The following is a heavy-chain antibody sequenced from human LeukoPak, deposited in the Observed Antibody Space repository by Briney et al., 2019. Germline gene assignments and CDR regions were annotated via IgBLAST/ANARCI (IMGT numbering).Heavy chain of an antibody. Sequence: GGSLRLSCAASGFIFSNAWMSWVRQAPGKGLEWVGRIKSKTDGGTTDYAAPVKGRFTISRDDSKNTLYLQMNSLKTEDTAVYYCTTDVGTTGTTLFDYWGQGTLVTVSS. CDR2: IKSKTDGGTT. CDR1: GFIFSNAW. CDR3: TTDVGTTGTTLFDY. J-gene: IGHJ4*02. D-gene: IGHD1-1*01. V-gene: IGHV3-15*01.